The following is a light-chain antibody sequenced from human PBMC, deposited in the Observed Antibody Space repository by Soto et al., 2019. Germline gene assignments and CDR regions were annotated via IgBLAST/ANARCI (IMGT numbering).Light chain of an antibody. CDR3: QKYNSGPWT. CDR2: AAS. CDR1: QGINNY. J-gene: IGKJ1*01. V-gene: IGKV1-27*01. Sequence: DIQMTQSPSSLSASIGDRVTITCRASQGINNYLAWYQQKPEKVPRLLIYAASTLHSGVPSRFSGSGSGTDFTLIISILQPEDVATYYCQKYNSGPWTFGEGTKVEVK.